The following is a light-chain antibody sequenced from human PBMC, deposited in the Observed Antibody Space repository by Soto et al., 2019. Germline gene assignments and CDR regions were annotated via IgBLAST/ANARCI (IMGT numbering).Light chain of an antibody. J-gene: IGKJ5*01. CDR3: HQRSNWPPDT. CDR2: GAS. V-gene: IGKV3-11*01. CDR1: QSVHTF. Sequence: EIVLTQSPNNLSLSPGERASLSCRASQSVHTFLAWYQQRPGQPPRLLIYGASTRATGGPARFSGSGSGTDFTLTISSLEPEDFAVYYCHQRSNWPPDTFGQGTRLDI.